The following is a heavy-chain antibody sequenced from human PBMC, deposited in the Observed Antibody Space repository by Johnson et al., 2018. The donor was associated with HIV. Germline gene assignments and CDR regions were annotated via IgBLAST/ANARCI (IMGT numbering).Heavy chain of an antibody. D-gene: IGHD3-22*01. CDR3: ARSVGYYDSSGYYYVDAFDI. CDR2: INWNGGST. V-gene: IGHV3-20*04. CDR1: GFTFDDYS. Sequence: VLLVESGGGVVRPGGSLRLPCAASGFTFDDYSMSWVRQAPGKGLEWVSGINWNGGSTGYADSVKGRFTISRDNDKNSLYLQMNSLRAEDTALYYCARSVGYYDSSGYYYVDAFDIWGQGTMVTVSS. J-gene: IGHJ3*02.